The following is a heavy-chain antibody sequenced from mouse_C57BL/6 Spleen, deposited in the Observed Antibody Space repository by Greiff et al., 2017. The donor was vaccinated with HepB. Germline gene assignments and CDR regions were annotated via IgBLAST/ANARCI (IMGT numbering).Heavy chain of an antibody. J-gene: IGHJ4*01. D-gene: IGHD4-1*01. Sequence: EVHLVESGGDLVKPGGSLKLSCAASGFTFSSYGMSWVRQTPDKRLEWVATISSGGSYTYYPDSVKGRFTISRDNAKNTLYLQMSSLKSEDTAMYYCARKRGTGTPHAMDYWGQGTSVTVSS. CDR1: GFTFSSYG. V-gene: IGHV5-6*01. CDR3: ARKRGTGTPHAMDY. CDR2: ISSGGSYT.